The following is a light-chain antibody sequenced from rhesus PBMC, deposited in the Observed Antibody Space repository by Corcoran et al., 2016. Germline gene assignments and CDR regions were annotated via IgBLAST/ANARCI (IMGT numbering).Light chain of an antibody. V-gene: IGKV1-25*01. CDR2: QAS. Sequence: IQMTQSPSSLSASVGDTVTITCRASQGISSYLAWYQQKPGKAPKLLSYQASTLQSGVPSRFRGSGSGTDFTLTISSLQPEDFVTYYCQQHKSYPLTFGGGTKVEIK. CDR3: QQHKSYPLT. J-gene: IGKJ4*01. CDR1: QGISSY.